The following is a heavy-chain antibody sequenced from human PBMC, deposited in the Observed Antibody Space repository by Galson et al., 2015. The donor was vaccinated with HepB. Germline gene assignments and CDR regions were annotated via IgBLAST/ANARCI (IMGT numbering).Heavy chain of an antibody. V-gene: IGHV3-49*03. J-gene: IGHJ4*02. CDR3: TRDFDVIPTSAYFDY. CDR2: IRSNSYGGTT. CDR1: GFTFGDYV. D-gene: IGHD2/OR15-2a*01. Sequence: SLRLSCAGSGFTFGDYVMSWFRQAPGKGLEWVGFIRSNSYGGTTEYAASVKGRFTISRDDSTNIAYLQMNSLKTEDTAVYYCTRDFDVIPTSAYFDYWGQGTLVTVSS.